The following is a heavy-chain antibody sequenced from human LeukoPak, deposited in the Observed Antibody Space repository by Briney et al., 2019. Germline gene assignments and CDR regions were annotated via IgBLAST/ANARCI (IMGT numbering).Heavy chain of an antibody. V-gene: IGHV4-59*12. CDR3: ARDGDYYDSSGSFDS. J-gene: IGHJ4*02. Sequence: SETLSLTCTVSGGSISSYYWSWIRQPPGKGLEWIGYIYYSGSTNYNPSLKSRVTMSVDTSKNQFFLKLSSVTAADTAVYYCARDGDYYDSSGSFDSWGQGTLVTVSS. CDR2: IYYSGST. D-gene: IGHD3-22*01. CDR1: GGSISSYY.